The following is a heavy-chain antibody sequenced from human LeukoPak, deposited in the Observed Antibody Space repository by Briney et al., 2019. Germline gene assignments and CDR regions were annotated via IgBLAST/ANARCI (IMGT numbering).Heavy chain of an antibody. CDR2: ISGSGGAT. Sequence: GGSLRLSCAASGFTFSTCAMSWVRQAPGKGLEWVSGISGSGGATYYADSVKGRFTISRDNSKTTLSLQMDSLRAEDTAVYYCAKDTLYITTPGNFGYWGQGTLVTVSS. CDR1: GFTFSTCA. D-gene: IGHD6-13*01. J-gene: IGHJ4*02. V-gene: IGHV3-23*01. CDR3: AKDTLYITTPGNFGY.